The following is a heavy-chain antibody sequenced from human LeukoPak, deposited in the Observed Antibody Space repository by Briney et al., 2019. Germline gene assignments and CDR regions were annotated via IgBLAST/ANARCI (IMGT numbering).Heavy chain of an antibody. J-gene: IGHJ3*02. Sequence: GGSLRLSCAASGFTFSSYEMNWVRQAPGRGLEWVSYISSSGNTIYYGDSVKDRFTISRDNSKNTLYLQMNSLRAEDTAVYYCAKETVVVVAATPDAFDIWGQGTMVTVSS. CDR1: GFTFSSYE. D-gene: IGHD2-15*01. CDR3: AKETVVVVAATPDAFDI. V-gene: IGHV3-48*03. CDR2: ISSSGNTI.